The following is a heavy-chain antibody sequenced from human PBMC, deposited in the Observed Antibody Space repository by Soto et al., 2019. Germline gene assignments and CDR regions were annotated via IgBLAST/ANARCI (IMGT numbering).Heavy chain of an antibody. V-gene: IGHV4-38-2*02. CDR1: GYSISIGYY. CDR3: ARVFDWELGYYFDY. CDR2: IYHSGST. Sequence: ETLSLTCSVSGYSISIGYYWCWTRQPPGKGLEWIGSIYHSGSTYYNPSLESRVTISVDTSKNQFSLKLSSVTAADTAVYYCARVFDWELGYYFDYWGQGTLVTVYS. J-gene: IGHJ4*02. D-gene: IGHD1-26*01.